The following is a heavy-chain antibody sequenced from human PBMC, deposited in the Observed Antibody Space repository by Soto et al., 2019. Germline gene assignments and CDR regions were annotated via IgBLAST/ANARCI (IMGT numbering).Heavy chain of an antibody. V-gene: IGHV3-23*01. CDR2: IGGGDDI. CDR3: AKDSISYNGIYDAFDV. CDR1: GFTFSNYA. D-gene: IGHD3-3*02. Sequence: GSLRLSCEASGFTFSNYAMAWVRQTPGEGPEWVSTIGGGDDIFYAESVQGRFIISRDDSRSTMYLQMDNLRVEDTAIYFCAKDSISYNGIYDAFDVWGQGTVVTVSS. J-gene: IGHJ3*01.